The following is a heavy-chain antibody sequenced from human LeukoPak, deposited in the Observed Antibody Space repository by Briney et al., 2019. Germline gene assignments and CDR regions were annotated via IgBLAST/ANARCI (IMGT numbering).Heavy chain of an antibody. V-gene: IGHV3-15*01. D-gene: IGHD2-2*01. Sequence: GGSLTLSCAASGFTLSDHWMSWVRQAPGNGLEWVGRIKSKTDGGTTDYAAPVKGRLTISRDDSKNTLYLQMNSLKTEDAAVHYCTTVCTVGYCSSTSCSVGNYWGQGTLVTVSS. CDR3: TTVCTVGYCSSTSCSVGNY. J-gene: IGHJ4*02. CDR1: GFTLSDHW. CDR2: IKSKTDGGTT.